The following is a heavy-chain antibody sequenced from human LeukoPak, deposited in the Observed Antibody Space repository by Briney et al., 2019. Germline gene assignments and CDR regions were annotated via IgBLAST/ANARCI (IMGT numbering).Heavy chain of an antibody. V-gene: IGHV4-59*01. CDR1: GGSITGYY. D-gene: IGHD1-26*01. CDR3: AGQRATWDAWFDP. J-gene: IGHJ5*02. CDR2: IHDSGSA. Sequence: SETLSLTCTVSGGSITGYYWSWIRQPPGEGLEWIAYIHDSGSANYNPSLKSRVIISVDRSRNQFSLKLSSVTAADTAVYYCAGQRATWDAWFDPWGQGTLVTVSS.